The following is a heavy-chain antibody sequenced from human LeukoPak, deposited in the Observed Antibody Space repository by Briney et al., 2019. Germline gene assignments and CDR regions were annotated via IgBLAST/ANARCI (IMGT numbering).Heavy chain of an antibody. CDR2: IYYSGSA. D-gene: IGHD4-23*01. J-gene: IGHJ4*02. Sequence: SETLSLTCIVSGGSISNSSYYWGWIRQPPGKGLEWIGSIYYSGSAYYNPSLKSRVTISVDTSKNQFSLKLTSVTAADTAVYSCARHWVVTPNYWGQGTLVTVSS. CDR3: ARHWVVTPNY. V-gene: IGHV4-39*01. CDR1: GGSISNSSYY.